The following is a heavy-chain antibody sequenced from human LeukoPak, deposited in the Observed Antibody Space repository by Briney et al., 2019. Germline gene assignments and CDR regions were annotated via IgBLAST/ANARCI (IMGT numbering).Heavy chain of an antibody. J-gene: IGHJ6*02. D-gene: IGHD6-19*01. CDR2: INPSGGST. CDR3: AREPGVGIAVAGSRWYYYYGMDV. Sequence: ASVKVSCKASGYTFTSYYMHWVRQAPGQGLEWMGIINPSGGSTSYAQKSQGRVTMTRDTSTSTVYMELSSLRSEDTAVYYCAREPGVGIAVAGSRWYYYYGMDVWGQGTTVTVSS. V-gene: IGHV1-46*01. CDR1: GYTFTSYY.